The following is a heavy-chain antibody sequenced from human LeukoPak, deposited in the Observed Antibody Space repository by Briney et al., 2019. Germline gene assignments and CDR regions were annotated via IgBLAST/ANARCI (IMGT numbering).Heavy chain of an antibody. Sequence: GGSLRLSCAASGFTFSSYSMNWVRQAPGKGLEWVSSISSSSSYIYYADSVKGRFTISRDNAKNSLYLQMNSLRAEDTAVYYCARLYSSGWHDAFDIWGQGTMLTVSS. CDR2: ISSSSSYI. J-gene: IGHJ3*02. CDR3: ARLYSSGWHDAFDI. D-gene: IGHD6-19*01. CDR1: GFTFSSYS. V-gene: IGHV3-21*01.